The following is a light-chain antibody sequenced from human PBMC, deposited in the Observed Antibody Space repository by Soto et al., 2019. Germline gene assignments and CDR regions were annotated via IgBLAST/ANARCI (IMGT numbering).Light chain of an antibody. Sequence: QSVLTQPPSASVTPGQTVIISCSGSRSDIGSNSVNWYQHLPGTAPKLLIYNNNQRPSGVPDRFSGSKSGTSASLAISGLQSEDEADYYCAAWDDSLTGPVFGTGTKV. CDR3: AAWDDSLTGPV. V-gene: IGLV1-44*01. J-gene: IGLJ1*01. CDR1: RSDIGSNS. CDR2: NNN.